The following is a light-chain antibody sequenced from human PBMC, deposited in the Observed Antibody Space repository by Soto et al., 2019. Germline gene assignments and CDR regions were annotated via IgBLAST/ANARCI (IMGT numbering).Light chain of an antibody. Sequence: EIQVTMSPAALSSSKGDRGTITCGASQSISSWLAWYQQTPGKAPKLLIFAASSLESGVPSRFSGSGSGTEFTLTISSLQPDDFPPYYCQQYYIHPRTSGQRTILDIK. V-gene: IGKV1-5*01. CDR3: QQYYIHPRT. CDR1: QSISSW. CDR2: AAS. J-gene: IGKJ1*01.